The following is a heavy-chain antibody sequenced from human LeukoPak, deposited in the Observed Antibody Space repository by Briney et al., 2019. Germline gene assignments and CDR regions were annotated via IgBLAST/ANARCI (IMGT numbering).Heavy chain of an antibody. J-gene: IGHJ4*02. V-gene: IGHV3-23*01. CDR3: TKGGHGDY. Sequence: GGSLRLSCQASGFPFSTFPMSWVRQAPGKGLEWVSTLSGDGSDTYYADSVKGRFTISRDTSKNTLFLQMNSLRADDTAIYYCTKGGHGDYWSQGTMVTVSS. CDR1: GFPFSTFP. D-gene: IGHD2-21*02. CDR2: LSGDGSDT.